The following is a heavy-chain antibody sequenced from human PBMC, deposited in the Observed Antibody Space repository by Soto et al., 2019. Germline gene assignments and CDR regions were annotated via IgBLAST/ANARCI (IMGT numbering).Heavy chain of an antibody. CDR2: IWYDGSDK. J-gene: IGHJ4*02. D-gene: IGHD3-16*01. CDR1: GLTFSGFG. Sequence: GGALRRSCAASGLTFSGFGMHWVRQAPGKGLEWVAIIWYDGSDKYYADSVKGRFTISRDNSKNTLYLQMNSLRAEDTAVYHCAFGNLSYYFDFWGQGTPVTVSS. V-gene: IGHV3-33*01. CDR3: AFGNLSYYFDF.